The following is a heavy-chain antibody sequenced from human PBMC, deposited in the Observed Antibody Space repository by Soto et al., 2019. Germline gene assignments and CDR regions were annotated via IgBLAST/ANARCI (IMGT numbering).Heavy chain of an antibody. CDR2: ISWNSGSI. D-gene: IGHD6-19*01. V-gene: IGHV3-9*01. CDR3: AKDRYLAVAGKGLDY. CDR1: GFTFDDYA. J-gene: IGHJ4*02. Sequence: PGGSLRLSCAASGFTFDDYAMHWVRQAPGKGLEWVSGISWNSGSIGYADSVKGRFTISRDNAKNSLYLQMNSLRAEDTALYYCAKDRYLAVAGKGLDYWGQGTLVTVSS.